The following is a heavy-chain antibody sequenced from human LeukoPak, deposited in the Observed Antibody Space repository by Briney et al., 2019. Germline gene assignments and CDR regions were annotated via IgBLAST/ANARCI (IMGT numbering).Heavy chain of an antibody. CDR3: ASLPRGSVNDY. J-gene: IGHJ4*02. Sequence: SETLSLTCTVSGGSISSSSYYWGWIRQPPGKGLEWIGSIYYSGSTYYNPSLKSRVTISVDTSKNQFSLKLSSVTAADTAVYYCASLPRGSVNDYWGQGTLVTVSS. CDR1: GGSISSSSYY. D-gene: IGHD3-10*01. V-gene: IGHV4-39*07. CDR2: IYYSGST.